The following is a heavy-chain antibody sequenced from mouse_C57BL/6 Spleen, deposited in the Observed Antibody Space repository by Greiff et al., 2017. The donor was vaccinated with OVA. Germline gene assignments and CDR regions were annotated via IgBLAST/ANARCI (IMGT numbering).Heavy chain of an antibody. CDR2: IWTGGGT. J-gene: IGHJ4*01. Sequence: VNLVESGPGLVAPSQSLSITCTVSGFSLTSYAISWVRQPPGKGLEWLGVIWTGGGTNYNSALKSRLSISKDNSKSQVFLKMNSLQTDDTARYYCARNRGYSNYDAMDYWGQGTSVTVSS. V-gene: IGHV2-9-1*01. CDR1: GFSLTSYA. CDR3: ARNRGYSNYDAMDY. D-gene: IGHD2-5*01.